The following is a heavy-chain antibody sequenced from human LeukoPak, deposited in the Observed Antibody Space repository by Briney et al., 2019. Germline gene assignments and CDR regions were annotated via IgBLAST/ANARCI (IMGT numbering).Heavy chain of an antibody. D-gene: IGHD2-15*01. CDR3: AKDQGYCSGGSCYQGFDN. CDR2: ISSNGAST. J-gene: IGHJ4*02. CDR1: GFTFSSYA. V-gene: IGHV3-23*01. Sequence: GGSLRLSCAASGFTFSSYAMSWVRQAPGKGLEWVSGISSNGASTYYVDSVKGRFTISRDNSKNMLYLQMNSLRAEDTAVYYCAKDQGYCSGGSCYQGFDNWGQGTLVTVSS.